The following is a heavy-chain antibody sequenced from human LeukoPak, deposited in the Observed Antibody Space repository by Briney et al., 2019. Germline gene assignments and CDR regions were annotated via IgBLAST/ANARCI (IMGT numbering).Heavy chain of an antibody. D-gene: IGHD3-10*01. V-gene: IGHV4-4*09. CDR1: GGSISGFY. CDR3: ARSRSETYGSFDP. Sequence: SETLSLTCTVSGGSISGFYGTWIRQPPGKGLEWMGFMYSSGSTSYNPSLRSRVSMSLDTSRNQFSLRLSSLTAADTAIYYCARSRSETYGSFDPWRQGALVTVSS. J-gene: IGHJ5*02. CDR2: MYSSGST.